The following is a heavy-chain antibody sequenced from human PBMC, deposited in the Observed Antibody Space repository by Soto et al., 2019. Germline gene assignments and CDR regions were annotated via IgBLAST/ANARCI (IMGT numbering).Heavy chain of an antibody. Sequence: PSETLSLTCAVYGGSFSGYYWSWIRQPPGKGLEWIGEINHSGSTNYNPSLKSRVTISVDTSKNQFSLKLSSVTAADTAVYYCAGGKLRITIFGVVIPYYYYGMDVWGQGTTVTVSS. CDR1: GGSFSGYY. CDR2: INHSGST. V-gene: IGHV4-34*01. J-gene: IGHJ6*02. D-gene: IGHD3-3*01. CDR3: AGGKLRITIFGVVIPYYYYGMDV.